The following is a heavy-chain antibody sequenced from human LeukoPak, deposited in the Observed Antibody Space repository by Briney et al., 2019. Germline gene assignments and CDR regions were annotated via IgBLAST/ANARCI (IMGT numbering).Heavy chain of an antibody. J-gene: IGHJ3*02. Sequence: SETLSFTCTVSGSSISSGGYYWSWIRQHPGKGLEWIGYIYYSGSTYYNPSLKSRVTISVDTSKNQFSLKLSSVTAADTAVYYCARFVGLHGYAFDIWGQGTMVTVSS. CDR3: ARFVGLHGYAFDI. CDR2: IYYSGST. D-gene: IGHD5-24*01. CDR1: GSSISSGGYY. V-gene: IGHV4-31*03.